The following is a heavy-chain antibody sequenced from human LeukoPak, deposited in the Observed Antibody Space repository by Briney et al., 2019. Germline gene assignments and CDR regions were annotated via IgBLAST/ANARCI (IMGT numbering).Heavy chain of an antibody. CDR2: ISWNSGSI. Sequence: GGSLRLSCAASGFTFDDYAMHWVRQAPGKGLEWVSGISWNSGSIGYADSVKGRFTISRDNAKNSLYLQMNSLRAEDTALYYCAKEKEAAGIGYGMDVWGQGTTVTVSS. CDR3: AKEKEAAGIGYGMDV. V-gene: IGHV3-9*01. D-gene: IGHD6-13*01. J-gene: IGHJ6*02. CDR1: GFTFDDYA.